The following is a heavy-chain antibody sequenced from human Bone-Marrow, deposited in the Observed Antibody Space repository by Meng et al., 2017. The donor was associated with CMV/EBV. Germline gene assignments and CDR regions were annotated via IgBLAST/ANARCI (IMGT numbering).Heavy chain of an antibody. CDR3: ARDPSGSYLDGAFDI. V-gene: IGHV3-7*01. CDR1: GFTFSSYW. J-gene: IGHJ3*02. CDR2: IKQDGSEK. D-gene: IGHD1-26*01. Sequence: GGSLRLSCAASGFTFSSYWMSWVRQAPGKGLEWVANIKQDGSEKYYVDSVKGRFTISRDNAKNSLYLQMNSLRAEDTAVYYCARDPSGSYLDGAFDIWGQGTMVTVSS.